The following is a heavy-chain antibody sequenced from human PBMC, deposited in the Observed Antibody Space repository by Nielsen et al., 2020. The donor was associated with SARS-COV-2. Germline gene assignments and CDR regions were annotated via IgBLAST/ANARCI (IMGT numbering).Heavy chain of an antibody. V-gene: IGHV7-4-1*02. D-gene: IGHD2-2*01. CDR1: GYTFTSYA. J-gene: IGHJ4*02. CDR3: ARDSPLTWTSSTSCYDY. CDR2: INTNTGNP. Sequence: ASVKVSCKASGYTFTSYAMNWVRQAPGQGLEWMGWINTNTGNPTYAQGFTGRFVFSLDTSVSTAYLQISSLKAEDTAVYYCARDSPLTWTSSTSCYDYWGQGTLVTVSS.